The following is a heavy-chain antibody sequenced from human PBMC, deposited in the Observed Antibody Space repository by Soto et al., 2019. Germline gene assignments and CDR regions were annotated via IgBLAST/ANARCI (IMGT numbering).Heavy chain of an antibody. CDR1: GFTFSSYG. J-gene: IGHJ6*02. D-gene: IGHD5-18*01. CDR3: PKDIPVDKVIYYGMDV. CDR2: ISYDGSKK. Sequence: HPGGSLRLSCAASGFTFSSYGMHWVRQAPGKGLEWVAVISYDGSKKYYAESVKGRLTISRDNSKNTLYLKMKSLRAEDTAVYYSPKDIPVDKVIYYGMDVWGQGTPVTVSS. V-gene: IGHV3-30*18.